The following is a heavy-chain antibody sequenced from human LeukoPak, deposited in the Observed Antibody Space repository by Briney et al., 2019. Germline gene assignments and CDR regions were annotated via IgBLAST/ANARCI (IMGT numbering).Heavy chain of an antibody. V-gene: IGHV3-48*01. CDR1: GFTFSSYE. CDR2: ISRSSSII. J-gene: IGHJ3*02. CDR3: ARAKRNAFDI. Sequence: GGPLRLSCAASGFTFSSYEMNWVRQAPGKGLEWVSYISRSSSIIYYADSVKGRFTISRDNAKSSLYLQMNSLRAEDTAVYYCARAKRNAFDIWGQGTMVTVSS.